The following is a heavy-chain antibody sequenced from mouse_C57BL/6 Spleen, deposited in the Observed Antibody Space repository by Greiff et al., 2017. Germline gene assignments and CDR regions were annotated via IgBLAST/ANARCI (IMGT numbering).Heavy chain of an antibody. CDR2: ISDGGSYT. Sequence: DVMLVESGGGLVKPGGSLKLSCAASGFTFSSYAMSWVRQTPEKRLEWVATISDGGSYTYYPDNVKGRFTISRDNAKNNLYLQMSHLKSEDTAMYYCASQLAYYFDYWGQGTTLTVSS. D-gene: IGHD4-1*02. J-gene: IGHJ2*01. CDR1: GFTFSSYA. V-gene: IGHV5-4*03. CDR3: ASQLAYYFDY.